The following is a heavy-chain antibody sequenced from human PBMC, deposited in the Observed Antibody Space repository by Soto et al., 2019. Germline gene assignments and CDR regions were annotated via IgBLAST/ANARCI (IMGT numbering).Heavy chain of an antibody. CDR1: GGSVSSGSYY. J-gene: IGHJ4*02. V-gene: IGHV4-61*01. CDR3: ARVAYGGNSVYYFDY. D-gene: IGHD2-21*02. CDR2: IYYSGST. Sequence: SETLSLTCTVSGGSVSSGSYYWSWIRQPPGKGLEWIGYIYYSGSTNYNPSLKSRVTISVDTSKNQFSLKLSSVTAADTAVYYCARVAYGGNSVYYFDYWGQGTLVTVSS.